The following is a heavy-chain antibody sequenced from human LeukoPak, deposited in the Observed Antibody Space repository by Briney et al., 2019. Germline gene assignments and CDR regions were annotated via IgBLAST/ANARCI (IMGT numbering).Heavy chain of an antibody. Sequence: SETLSLTCTVSGGSISNSYYYWGWTRQPPGEALEWIGTIYYSVTTYYKPSLKSRVTISVDTSKNQFSLRLSSVTAADTAVYYCARAYPPPHQLSFDRSGQRTLVTVCS. CDR1: GGSISNSYYY. J-gene: IGHJ5*02. D-gene: IGHD2-2*01. CDR3: ARAYPPPHQLSFDR. V-gene: IGHV4-39*07. CDR2: IYYSVTT.